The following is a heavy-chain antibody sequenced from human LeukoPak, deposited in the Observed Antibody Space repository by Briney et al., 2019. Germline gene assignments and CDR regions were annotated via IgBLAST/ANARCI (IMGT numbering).Heavy chain of an antibody. Sequence: PSETLSLTCTVSGGSISSGDYYWSWIRQPPGKGLEWIGYIYYSGSTYYNPSLKSRVTISVDTSKNQFSLKLSSVTAADTAVYYCARARPLRSLSLDYWGQGTLVTVSS. D-gene: IGHD4-17*01. CDR3: ARARPLRSLSLDY. CDR1: GGSISSGDYY. J-gene: IGHJ4*02. V-gene: IGHV4-30-4*02. CDR2: IYYSGST.